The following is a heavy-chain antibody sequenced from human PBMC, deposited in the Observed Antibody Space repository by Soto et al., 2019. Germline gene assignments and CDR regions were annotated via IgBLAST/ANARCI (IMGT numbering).Heavy chain of an antibody. CDR1: GFTFSSYA. CDR3: ANPPIFGVVIYGMDV. V-gene: IGHV3-23*01. CDR2: ISGSGGST. D-gene: IGHD3-3*01. J-gene: IGHJ6*02. Sequence: PGGSLRLSCAASGFTFSSYAMSWVRQAPGEGLEWVSAISGSGGSTYYADSVKGRFTISRDNSKNTLYLQMNSLRAEDTAVYYSANPPIFGVVIYGMDVWGQGTTVTVSS.